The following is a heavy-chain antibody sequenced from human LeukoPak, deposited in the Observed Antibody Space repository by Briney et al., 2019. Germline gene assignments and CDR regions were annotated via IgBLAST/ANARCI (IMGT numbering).Heavy chain of an antibody. D-gene: IGHD5-18*01. CDR2: IYYSGST. J-gene: IGHJ4*02. Sequence: SETLSLTCTVSGGSISSYYWSWIRQPPGKGLEWIGYIYYSGSTNYNPSLKSRVTISVDTSKDQFSLKLSSVTAADTAVYYCAREGYSYGPFDYWGQGTLVTVSS. CDR3: AREGYSYGPFDY. CDR1: GGSISSYY. V-gene: IGHV4-59*01.